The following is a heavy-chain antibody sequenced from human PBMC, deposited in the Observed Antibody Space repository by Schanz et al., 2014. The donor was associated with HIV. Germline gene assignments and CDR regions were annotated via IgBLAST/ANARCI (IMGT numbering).Heavy chain of an antibody. D-gene: IGHD3-22*01. CDR3: AKGRGTYSSGYYDPPDY. V-gene: IGHV3-23*01. J-gene: IGHJ4*02. Sequence: EVQLLESGGGLIQPGGSLRLSCTAFGFTFSTYAITWVRQAPGKGLEWVSTVIGSGGITYYADSVKGRFTISRDNSKNTLYLQMSSLRVDDTAVYYCAKGRGTYSSGYYDPPDYWGQGTLVTVSS. CDR1: GFTFSTYA. CDR2: VIGSGGIT.